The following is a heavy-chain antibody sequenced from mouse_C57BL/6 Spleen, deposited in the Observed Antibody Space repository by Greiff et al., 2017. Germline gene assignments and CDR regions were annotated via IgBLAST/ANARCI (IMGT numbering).Heavy chain of an antibody. CDR2: IHPNSGST. V-gene: IGHV1-64*01. Sequence: QVQLQQPGAELVKPGASVKLSCKASGYTFTSYWMHWVKQRPGQGLEWIGMIHPNSGSTNYNEKFKSKATLTVDKSSSTAYMQLSRLTSEDSAVDYCARLNYDGYYEGGYWGQGTTLTVSS. CDR3: ARLNYDGYYEGGY. D-gene: IGHD2-3*01. CDR1: GYTFTSYW. J-gene: IGHJ2*01.